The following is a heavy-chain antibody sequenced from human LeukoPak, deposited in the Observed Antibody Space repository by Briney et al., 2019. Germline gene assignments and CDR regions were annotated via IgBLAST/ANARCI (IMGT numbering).Heavy chain of an antibody. Sequence: QSGGSLRLSCAASGFTFSSYSMNWVRQAPGKGLEWVSYISSSSSTIYYADSVKGRFTISRDNAKNSLYLQMNSLRAEDTAVYYCAKGTTVIRGGWFDPWGQGTLVTVSS. D-gene: IGHD4-17*01. V-gene: IGHV3-48*01. CDR2: ISSSSSTI. CDR3: AKGTTVIRGGWFDP. J-gene: IGHJ5*02. CDR1: GFTFSSYS.